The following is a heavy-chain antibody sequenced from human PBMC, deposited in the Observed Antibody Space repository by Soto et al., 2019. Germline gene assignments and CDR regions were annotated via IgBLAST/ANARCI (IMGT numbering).Heavy chain of an antibody. Sequence: ASVKVSCKASGYTFTSYDINWVRQATGQGLEWMGWMNPNSGNTGYAQKFQGRVTMTRNTSIGTAYMELSSLRSEDTAVYYCATGLYSRTWYPPFDYWGQGTLVTVSS. CDR2: MNPNSGNT. J-gene: IGHJ4*02. CDR3: ATGLYSRTWYPPFDY. D-gene: IGHD6-13*01. CDR1: GYTFTSYD. V-gene: IGHV1-8*01.